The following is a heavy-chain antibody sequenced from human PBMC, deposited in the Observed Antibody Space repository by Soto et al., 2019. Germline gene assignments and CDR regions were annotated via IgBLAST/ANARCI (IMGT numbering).Heavy chain of an antibody. D-gene: IGHD3-10*01. CDR1: GFTFSSFW. V-gene: IGHV3-74*01. CDR3: AKRGVGTFGLSY. CDR2: INTDGSST. J-gene: IGHJ4*02. Sequence: EVQLVESGGGLVQPGGSLRLSCAVSGFTFSSFWMHWVRQAPGEGLVWVSRINTDGSSTSYADSVKGRFTISSDKAKNTLYLQMNSLRVEDTAMYYCAKRGVGTFGLSYWGQATLVTVSS.